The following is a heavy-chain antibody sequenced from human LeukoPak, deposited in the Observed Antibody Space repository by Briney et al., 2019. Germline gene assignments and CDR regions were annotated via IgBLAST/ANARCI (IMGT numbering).Heavy chain of an antibody. V-gene: IGHV4-59*08. CDR1: GGSVSSYY. CDR3: ARLILGWLDHFDS. J-gene: IGHJ4*02. Sequence: SETLSLTCTVSGGSVSSYYWTWIRQPPGKGLEWIGYIYNSGSTSYTPSLKSRVTISVDPSRNQFSLKLSSVTAADTAVYYCARLILGWLDHFDSWGQGALVTVSS. CDR2: IYNSGST. D-gene: IGHD3/OR15-3a*01.